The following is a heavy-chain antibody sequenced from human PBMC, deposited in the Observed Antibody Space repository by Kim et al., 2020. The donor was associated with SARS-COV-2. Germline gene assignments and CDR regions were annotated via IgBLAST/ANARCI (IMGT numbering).Heavy chain of an antibody. Sequence: YSDTRYSPSFQGQVTISADKSYDTTYLQWSSLKASDSAMYYCARLQGSFYSWGQGTLVTVSS. D-gene: IGHD3-10*01. V-gene: IGHV5-51*01. J-gene: IGHJ5*02. CDR3: ARLQGSFYS. CDR2: YSDT.